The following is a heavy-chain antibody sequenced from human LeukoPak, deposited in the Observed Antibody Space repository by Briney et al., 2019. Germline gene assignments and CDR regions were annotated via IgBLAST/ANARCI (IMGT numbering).Heavy chain of an antibody. J-gene: IGHJ4*02. CDR2: ISAYNGNT. Sequence: ASVNVSCKASGYTFTSYGSSWVRQAPGQGLDGMGWISAYNGNTNYAQKLQGRVTMTTDTSTSTAYMELRSLRSDDAAVYYCARVGSFSIFDYWGQGTLVTVSS. CDR1: GYTFTSYG. CDR3: ARVGSFSIFDY. V-gene: IGHV1-18*01. D-gene: IGHD2-2*01.